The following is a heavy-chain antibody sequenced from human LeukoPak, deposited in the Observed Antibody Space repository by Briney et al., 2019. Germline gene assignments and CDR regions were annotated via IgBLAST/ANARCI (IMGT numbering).Heavy chain of an antibody. V-gene: IGHV4-39*01. Sequence: SETLSLTCTVSGGSISSSSYYWGWIRQPPGKGLEWIGSIYYSGSTYYNPSLKSRVTISVDTSKNQFSLKLSSVTAADTAVYYCARDAQLVDYWGQGTLVTVSS. J-gene: IGHJ4*02. D-gene: IGHD6-13*01. CDR3: ARDAQLVDY. CDR2: IYYSGST. CDR1: GGSISSSSYY.